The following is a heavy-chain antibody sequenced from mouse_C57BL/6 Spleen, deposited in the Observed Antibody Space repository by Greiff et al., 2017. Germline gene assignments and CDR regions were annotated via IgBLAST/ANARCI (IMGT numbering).Heavy chain of an antibody. CDR2: ILPGGGST. CDR1: GFTFTGYW. D-gene: IGHD2-5*01. CDR3: ATLYYSNWDDAMDY. V-gene: IGHV1-9*01. Sequence: VKLVESGAELMKPGASVKLSCKATGFTFTGYWIEWVKQRPGHGLEWIGEILPGGGSTNYNEKFKGKATFTADTSSNTAYMQLSSLTTEDSAIYYCATLYYSNWDDAMDYWGQGTSVTVSS. J-gene: IGHJ4*01.